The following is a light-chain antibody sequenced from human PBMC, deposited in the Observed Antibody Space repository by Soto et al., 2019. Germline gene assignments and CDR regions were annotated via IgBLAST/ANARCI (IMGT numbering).Light chain of an antibody. CDR3: QQYRDNWT. V-gene: IGKV1-5*03. CDR1: QSISSW. Sequence: DIQMTQSPSTLSASVGDRVTITCRASQSISSWLAWYQQKPGTAPKLLIYKASTLQSGVPSRFSGSGSGTEFTLTIRSLQPDDSATYYCQQYRDNWTFGQGTKVDIK. CDR2: KAS. J-gene: IGKJ1*01.